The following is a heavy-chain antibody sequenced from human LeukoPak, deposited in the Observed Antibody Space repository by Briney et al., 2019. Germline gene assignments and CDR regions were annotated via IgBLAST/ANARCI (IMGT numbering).Heavy chain of an antibody. J-gene: IGHJ4*02. CDR2: ISAYNGNT. Sequence: GASVKVSCKASGYTFTSYGISWVRQAPGQGLEWMGWISAYNGNTNYAQKLQGRVTMTTDTSTSTAYMELRSLRSDDTAVYYCARVYSRDGYNQIDYWGQGTLVTVSS. D-gene: IGHD5-24*01. CDR1: GYTFTSYG. V-gene: IGHV1-18*01. CDR3: ARVYSRDGYNQIDY.